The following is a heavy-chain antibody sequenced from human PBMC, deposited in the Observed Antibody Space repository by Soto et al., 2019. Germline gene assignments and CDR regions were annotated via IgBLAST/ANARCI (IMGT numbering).Heavy chain of an antibody. J-gene: IGHJ4*02. Sequence: QVQLQQWGAGLLKPSETLSLTCAVYGVSFSGFSWSWIRQPPGKGLEWIGEINHSGSTNYNPSFKSRVTIPGDTSKNQFSLKLSSVTAADTAVYYCARGRKVYTSTSYVDWGQGTLVTVSS. D-gene: IGHD6-13*01. V-gene: IGHV4-34*01. CDR1: GVSFSGFS. CDR3: ARGRKVYTSTSYVD. CDR2: INHSGST.